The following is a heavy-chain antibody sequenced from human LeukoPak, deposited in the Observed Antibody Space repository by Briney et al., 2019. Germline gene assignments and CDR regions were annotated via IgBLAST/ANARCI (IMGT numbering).Heavy chain of an antibody. CDR2: IYYSGST. Sequence: PSETLSLTCTVSGGSTSSYYWSWIRQPPGKGLEWIGYIYYSGSTNYNPSLKSRVTVSVDTSKNQFSLKLSSVTAADTAVYYCARTYGDYVPGYFDYWGQGTLVTVSS. D-gene: IGHD4-17*01. CDR1: GGSTSSYY. J-gene: IGHJ4*02. CDR3: ARTYGDYVPGYFDY. V-gene: IGHV4-59*01.